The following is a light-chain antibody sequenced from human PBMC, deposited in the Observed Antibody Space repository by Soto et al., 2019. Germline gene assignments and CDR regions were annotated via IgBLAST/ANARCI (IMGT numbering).Light chain of an antibody. CDR2: DAS. J-gene: IGKJ5*01. CDR3: QHYHGWPIT. CDR1: QSVSSH. Sequence: EIVLTQSPATLSVSPGEGATVSYRASQSVSSHLAWYQHTPGQAPRILLYDASTRDTGIPARFSGSGSGTEFTLTLSSLQSEDFAVYYCQHYHGWPITFGQGTRLEIK. V-gene: IGKV3-15*01.